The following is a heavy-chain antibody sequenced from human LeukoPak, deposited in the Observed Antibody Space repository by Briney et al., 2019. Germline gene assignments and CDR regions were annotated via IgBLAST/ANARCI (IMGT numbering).Heavy chain of an antibody. CDR3: ARIMVATTREAFEY. D-gene: IGHD5-12*01. J-gene: IGHJ4*02. Sequence: GGSLRLSCAASGFTFSSYEMKWVRQAPGKGLEWVSYISSSGSTIYYADSVKGRFTIPRDNAKNSLYLQMNSLRAEDTAIYYCARIMVATTREAFEYWGQGTRVTVSS. V-gene: IGHV3-48*03. CDR1: GFTFSSYE. CDR2: ISSSGSTI.